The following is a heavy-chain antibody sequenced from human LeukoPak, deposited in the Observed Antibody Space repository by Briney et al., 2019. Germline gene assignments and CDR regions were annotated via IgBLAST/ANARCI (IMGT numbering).Heavy chain of an antibody. CDR1: GGSVSSGSYY. D-gene: IGHD5-18*01. CDR3: ARDSTAMVTVAANAFGI. J-gene: IGHJ3*02. Sequence: SETLSLTCTVSGGSVSSGSYYWSWIRQPPGKGLEWLGYIYYSGSTNYNPSLKSRVTISVDTSKNQFSLKLSSVTAADTAVYYCARDSTAMVTVAANAFGIWGQGTMVTVSS. CDR2: IYYSGST. V-gene: IGHV4-61*01.